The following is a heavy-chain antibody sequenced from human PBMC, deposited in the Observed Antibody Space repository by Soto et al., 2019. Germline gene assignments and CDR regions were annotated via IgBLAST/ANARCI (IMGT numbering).Heavy chain of an antibody. V-gene: IGHV4-59*01. Sequence: QVQLHESGPGLVKPSETLSLTCTVSGGSISNYYWSWIRQSPGKGLEWIGYISYIGTTNYNPSLKSRVTISVDTSKNQFSLRLTSVTAADTAVYYCVRGVGGYGNGMIDYWGQGTPVTVSS. J-gene: IGHJ4*02. CDR2: ISYIGTT. CDR3: VRGVGGYGNGMIDY. CDR1: GGSISNYY. D-gene: IGHD5-18*01.